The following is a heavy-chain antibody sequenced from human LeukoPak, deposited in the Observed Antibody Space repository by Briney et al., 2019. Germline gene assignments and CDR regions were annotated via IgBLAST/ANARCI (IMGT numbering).Heavy chain of an antibody. CDR2: ISGSSSHI. V-gene: IGHV3-21*01. CDR3: ARDTYSRWQPDY. CDR1: GFTFSSYS. Sequence: GGSLRLSCAASGFTFSSYSMNWARQAPGKGLEWVSSISGSSSHIYYADSVKGRFTISRDNTENSLYLQMDGLRTEDTAVYYCARDTYSRWQPDYWGQGTLVTVSS. D-gene: IGHD4-23*01. J-gene: IGHJ4*02.